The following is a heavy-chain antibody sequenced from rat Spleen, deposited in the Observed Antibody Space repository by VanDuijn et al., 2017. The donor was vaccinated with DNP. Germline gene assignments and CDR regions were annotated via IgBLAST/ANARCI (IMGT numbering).Heavy chain of an antibody. V-gene: IGHV5-31*01. CDR3: AKAGGYSPWYFDY. J-gene: IGHJ2*01. Sequence: EVQLVESGGDLVQPGRSLKLSCVASGFTFNNYWMAWIRQVPGRGLEWIAGIISSGGGTYYPDSVKGRITISRDNVRSTLYLQMDSLRSEETATYYCAKAGGYSPWYFDYWGQGVMVTVSS. CDR2: IISSGGGT. D-gene: IGHD1-11*01. CDR1: GFTFNNYW.